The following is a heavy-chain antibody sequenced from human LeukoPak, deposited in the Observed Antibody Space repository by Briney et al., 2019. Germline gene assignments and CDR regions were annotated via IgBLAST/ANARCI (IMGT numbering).Heavy chain of an antibody. CDR1: GYTFTSYG. CDR2: ISAYNGNT. J-gene: IGHJ4*02. CDR3: AREAHLLWFGEWACDY. V-gene: IGHV1-18*04. Sequence: GASVKVSCKASGYTFTSYGISWVRQAPGQGLEWMGWISAYNGNTNYAQKLQGRVTMTTDTSTSTAYMELSSLRSDDTAVYYCAREAHLLWFGEWACDYWGQGTLVTVSS. D-gene: IGHD3-10*01.